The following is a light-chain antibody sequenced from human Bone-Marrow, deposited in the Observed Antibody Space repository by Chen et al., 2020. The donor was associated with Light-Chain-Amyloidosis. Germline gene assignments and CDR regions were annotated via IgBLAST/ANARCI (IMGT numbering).Light chain of an antibody. CDR1: DLPTKY. CDR3: QSADSSGTYEVI. V-gene: IGLV3-25*03. CDR2: RDT. Sequence: SYELTQPPPVSVSPGQTGRITCSGDDLPTKYAYWYQQKPGQAPLLVIHRDTERPSGISERFSGSSSGTTATLTISGVQAEDEADYHCQSADSSGTYEVIFGGGTKLTVL. J-gene: IGLJ2*01.